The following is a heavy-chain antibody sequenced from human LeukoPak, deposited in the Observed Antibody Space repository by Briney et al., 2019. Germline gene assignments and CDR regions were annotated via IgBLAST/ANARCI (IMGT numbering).Heavy chain of an antibody. V-gene: IGHV1-18*01. J-gene: IGHJ4*02. Sequence: ASVKVSCKASGYTFTSYGISWVRQAPGQGLEWMGWISAYNGNTNYAQKLQGRVTMTTDTSTSTAYMELRSLRSDDTAVYYCARVYSGSYRGAWDYFDYWGQGTLVTVSP. CDR1: GYTFTSYG. CDR3: ARVYSGSYRGAWDYFDY. D-gene: IGHD1-26*01. CDR2: ISAYNGNT.